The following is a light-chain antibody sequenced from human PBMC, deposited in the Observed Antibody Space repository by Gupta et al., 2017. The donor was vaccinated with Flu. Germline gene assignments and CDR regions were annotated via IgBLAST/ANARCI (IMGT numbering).Light chain of an antibody. Sequence: EIEMTQSPATLSVSVGERATITCRASQSITNNLAWYQQKPGQGPRLLIYGASTRPTGIPARFSGSGSATEFTPTISSLQSDDSAVYYCRRYHDGPPYTFGQGTKLEIK. CDR2: GAS. CDR3: RRYHDGPPYT. V-gene: IGKV3-15*01. CDR1: QSITNN. J-gene: IGKJ2*01.